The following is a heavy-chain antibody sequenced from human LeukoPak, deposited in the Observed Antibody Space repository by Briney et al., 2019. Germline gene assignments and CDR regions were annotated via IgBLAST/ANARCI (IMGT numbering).Heavy chain of an antibody. CDR1: GYTFSGYY. D-gene: IGHD2-15*01. CDR2: INPNSGGT. V-gene: IGHV1-2*02. Sequence: ASVKVSCKASGYTFSGYYMHWVRQAPGQGLEWVGWINPNSGGTNYAQKFQGRVTMTRDTSISTAYMELRSLRSGDTAVYYCARSCSGGSCYRNWFDPWGQGTLVTVSS. J-gene: IGHJ5*02. CDR3: ARSCSGGSCYRNWFDP.